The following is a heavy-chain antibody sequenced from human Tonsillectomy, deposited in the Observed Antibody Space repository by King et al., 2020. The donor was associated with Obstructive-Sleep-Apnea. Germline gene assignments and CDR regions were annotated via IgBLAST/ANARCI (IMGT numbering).Heavy chain of an antibody. CDR3: ASLEASYDY. CDR1: GGSISSSSYY. D-gene: IGHD6-6*01. V-gene: IGHV4-39*07. J-gene: IGHJ4*02. CDR2: ICYIGST. Sequence: QLQESGPGLVKPSETLSLTCTFSGGSISSSSYYWGWIRQPPVKGLSGIGSICYIGSTYYNPSLKCRVTISVDTAKNQFSLKLSSVTAADTAVYYCASLEASYDYWGQGTLVTVSS.